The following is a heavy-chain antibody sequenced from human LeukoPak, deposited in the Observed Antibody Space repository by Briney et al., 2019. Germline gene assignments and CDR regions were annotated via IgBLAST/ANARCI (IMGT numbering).Heavy chain of an antibody. CDR3: AKGSMVRGVIISFSYYFDY. D-gene: IGHD3-10*01. CDR2: ISGSGGST. J-gene: IGHJ4*02. V-gene: IGHV3-23*01. CDR1: GFTVSSNY. Sequence: PGGSLRLSCAASGFTVSSNYMSWVRQAPGKGLEWVSAISGSGGSTYYADSVKGRFTISRDNSKNTLYLQMNSLRAEDTAVYYCAKGSMVRGVIISFSYYFDYWGQGTLVTVSS.